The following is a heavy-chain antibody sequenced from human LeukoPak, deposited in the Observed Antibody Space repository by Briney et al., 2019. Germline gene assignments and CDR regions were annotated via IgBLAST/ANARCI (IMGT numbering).Heavy chain of an antibody. J-gene: IGHJ3*02. V-gene: IGHV3-7*01. CDR1: GFTFSDHW. CDR3: ARDGRFSYGAFDI. D-gene: IGHD3-3*01. Sequence: QRGGSLRLSCVASGFTFSDHWMTWVRQAPGRGLECVANIKQDGSEKFYVDSVKGRFTISRDNAKNSLYLQMNSLRAEDTAVYYCARDGRFSYGAFDIWGQGTMVTVSS. CDR2: IKQDGSEK.